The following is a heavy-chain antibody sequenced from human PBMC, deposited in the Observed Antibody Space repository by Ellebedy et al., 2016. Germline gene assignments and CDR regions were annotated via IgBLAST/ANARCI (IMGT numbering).Heavy chain of an antibody. V-gene: IGHV3-21*01. D-gene: IGHD4-17*01. CDR2: ISGSTHYI. J-gene: IGHJ5*02. CDR3: ARDEATGTWYPYRFDP. CDR1: GFIFSSYS. Sequence: GGSLRLXXAASGFIFSSYSMNWVRQAPGKGLEWVSSISGSTHYIYYADSVKGRFTISRDNAKNSLYLQMNSLRVEDTAVYYCARDEATGTWYPYRFDPWGQGTLVTVSP.